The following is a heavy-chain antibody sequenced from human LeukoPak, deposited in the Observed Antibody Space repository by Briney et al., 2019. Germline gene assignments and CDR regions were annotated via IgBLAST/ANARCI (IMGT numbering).Heavy chain of an antibody. CDR2: ISAYNGNT. CDR1: GYTFTSYG. V-gene: IGHV1-18*01. D-gene: IGHD3-22*01. J-gene: IGHJ4*02. CDR3: ARGLGYYYDSSGKPFLS. Sequence: ASVKVSCKASGYTFTSYGISWVRQAPGQGLEWMGWISAYNGNTNYAQKLQGRVTMTTDTSTSTAYMELRSLRSDDTAVYYCARGLGYYYDSSGKPFLSWGQGTLVTVSS.